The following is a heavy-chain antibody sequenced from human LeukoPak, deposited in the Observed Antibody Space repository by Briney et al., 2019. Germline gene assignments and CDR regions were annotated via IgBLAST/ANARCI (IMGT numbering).Heavy chain of an antibody. CDR3: AKDRGYESGSGIDN. V-gene: IGHV3-43D*04. D-gene: IGHD3-10*01. J-gene: IGHJ4*02. CDR2: INWDGGST. Sequence: GGSLRLSCAASGFTFDDYAMNWVRQDPGKGLEWVSLINWDGGSTYYADSVKGRFTISRDNSKNSLYLQMNSLRAEDTALYYCAKDRGYESGSGIDNWGQGTLVTVSS. CDR1: GFTFDDYA.